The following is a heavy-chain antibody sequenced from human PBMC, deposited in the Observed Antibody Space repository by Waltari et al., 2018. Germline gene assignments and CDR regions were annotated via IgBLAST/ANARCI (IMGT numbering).Heavy chain of an antibody. CDR1: GGTFSSYA. CDR2: MIPIFGTA. V-gene: IGHV1-69*01. D-gene: IGHD1-26*01. Sequence: QVQLVQSGAEVKKPGSSVKVSCKASGGTFSSYAISWVRQAPGQGLEWMGGMIPIFGTANYEQKFQGRVTITADESTSTAYMELSSLRSEDTAVYYCARDRSGSYYFDYWGQGTLVTGSS. CDR3: ARDRSGSYYFDY. J-gene: IGHJ4*02.